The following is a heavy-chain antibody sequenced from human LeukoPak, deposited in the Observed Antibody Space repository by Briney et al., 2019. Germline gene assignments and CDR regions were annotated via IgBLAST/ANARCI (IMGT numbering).Heavy chain of an antibody. Sequence: SETLSLTCTVSGGSISSYYWSWIRQPAGKGLEWIGRIYTSGSTNYNPSLKSRVTMSVDTSKNLFSLKLSSVTAADTAVYYCASEYYYDTSGYYSLAFWGQGTLVTVSS. D-gene: IGHD3-22*01. V-gene: IGHV4-4*07. CDR2: IYTSGST. CDR1: GGSISSYY. CDR3: ASEYYYDTSGYYSLAF. J-gene: IGHJ4*02.